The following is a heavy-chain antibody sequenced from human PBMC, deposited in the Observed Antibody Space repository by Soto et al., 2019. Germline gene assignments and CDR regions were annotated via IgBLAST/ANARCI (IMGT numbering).Heavy chain of an antibody. CDR1: GFSLSRKGMS. D-gene: IGHD1-7*01. Sequence: SGPTLVNPKQTLILTCAFSGFSLSRKGMSVSWIRQPPGKALEFLALIDWEEEKFSSPSLRTRLTVSKHTSKRQVVLTLTNVDPVDTATYYCTRSTNWNYAYYFDYWGQGTLVTVSS. V-gene: IGHV2-70*01. J-gene: IGHJ4*02. CDR2: IDWEEEK. CDR3: TRSTNWNYAYYFDY.